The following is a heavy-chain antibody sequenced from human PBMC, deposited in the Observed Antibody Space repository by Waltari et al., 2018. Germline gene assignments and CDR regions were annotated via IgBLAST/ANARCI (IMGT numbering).Heavy chain of an antibody. V-gene: IGHV3-9*03. CDR1: GFTFDDYA. Sequence: EVQLVESGGGLVQPGRSLRLSCAASGFTFDDYAMHWVRQAPGKGLEWVSGISWNSGSIGYADSVKGRFTISRDNAKNSLYLQMNSLRAEDMALYYCAKGLYSGYDIDAFDIWGQGIMVTVSS. D-gene: IGHD5-12*01. J-gene: IGHJ3*02. CDR3: AKGLYSGYDIDAFDI. CDR2: ISWNSGSI.